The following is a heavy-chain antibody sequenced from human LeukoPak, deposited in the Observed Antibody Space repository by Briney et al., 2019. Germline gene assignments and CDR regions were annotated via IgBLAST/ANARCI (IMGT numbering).Heavy chain of an antibody. Sequence: GGSLRLSCVAAGFTFSSYAMSWVRQAPGKGLEWVSAISGSGGSTYYADSVKGRFTISRDNSKNTLYLQMNSLRAEDTAVYYCAKDQDCYRNPYPDYFDYWGQGTLVTVSS. CDR1: GFTFSSYA. V-gene: IGHV3-23*01. J-gene: IGHJ4*02. CDR3: AKDQDCYRNPYPDYFDY. D-gene: IGHD5-24*01. CDR2: ISGSGGST.